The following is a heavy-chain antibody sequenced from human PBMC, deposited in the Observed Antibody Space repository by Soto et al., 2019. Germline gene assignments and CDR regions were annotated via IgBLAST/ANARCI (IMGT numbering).Heavy chain of an antibody. D-gene: IGHD3-3*01. CDR3: TTEYYDFWSGSSSHYYYYGMDV. J-gene: IGHJ6*02. CDR1: GFTFSNAW. V-gene: IGHV3-15*07. Sequence: EVQLVESGGGLVKPGGSLRLSCAASGFTFSNAWMNWVRQAPGKGLEWVGRIKSKTDGGTTDYAAPVKGRFTISSDDSKNTLYLQMNSLKTEDTAVYYCTTEYYDFWSGSSSHYYYYGMDVWGQGTTVTVSS. CDR2: IKSKTDGGTT.